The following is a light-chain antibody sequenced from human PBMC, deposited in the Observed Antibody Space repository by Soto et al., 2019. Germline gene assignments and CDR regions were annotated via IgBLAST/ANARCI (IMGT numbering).Light chain of an antibody. CDR3: QQRRT. Sequence: EIVLTQSPATLSLSPGERATLSCRASQSVSSYFAWYQQKPGQAPRLLIYDASNRATGIPARFSGSGSGTDFTLTISSLEPEDFAVYYCQQRRTFGQGTKVDIK. J-gene: IGKJ1*01. CDR1: QSVSSY. V-gene: IGKV3-11*01. CDR2: DAS.